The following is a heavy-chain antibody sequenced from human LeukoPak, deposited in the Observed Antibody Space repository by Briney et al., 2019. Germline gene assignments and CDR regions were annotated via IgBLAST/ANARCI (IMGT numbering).Heavy chain of an antibody. V-gene: IGHV3-20*04. J-gene: IGHJ3*02. CDR3: ARDGRVATMGAFDI. D-gene: IGHD5-12*01. CDR1: GFTFDDYA. CDR2: INWNGGST. Sequence: GGSLRLSCAASGFTFDDYAMHWVRQAPGKGLEWVSGINWNGGSTGYADSVKGRFTISRDNAKNSLYLQMNSLRAEDTALYYCARDGRVATMGAFDIWGQGTMVTVSS.